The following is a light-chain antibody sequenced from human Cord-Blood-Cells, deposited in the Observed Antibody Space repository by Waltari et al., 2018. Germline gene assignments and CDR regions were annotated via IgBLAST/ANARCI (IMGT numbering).Light chain of an antibody. V-gene: IGKV3-15*01. CDR1: QRVSSN. CDR3: QQYNNWPRT. J-gene: IGKJ1*01. Sequence: EIVITQSPATLSVSPGERATLSCRASQRVSSNLAWYQQKPGQVPRLLIYGASTRATGIPARFSGSGSGTGFTLTISSLQSEDFAVYYCQQYNNWPRTFGQGTKVEIK. CDR2: GAS.